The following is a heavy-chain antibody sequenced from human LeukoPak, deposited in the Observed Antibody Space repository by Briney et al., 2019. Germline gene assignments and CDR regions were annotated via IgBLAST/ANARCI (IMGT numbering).Heavy chain of an antibody. CDR2: INPSGGST. D-gene: IGHD1-26*01. CDR1: GYTFTSYY. J-gene: IGHJ4*02. CDR3: ARVLPTRGGIVGARGRFDY. Sequence: ASVKVSCKASGYTFTSYYMHWVRQAPGQGLEWMGIINPSGGSTSYPQKFQGRVTMTRDTSTSTAYMELRSLRSDDTAVYYCARVLPTRGGIVGARGRFDYWGQGTLVTVSS. V-gene: IGHV1-46*01.